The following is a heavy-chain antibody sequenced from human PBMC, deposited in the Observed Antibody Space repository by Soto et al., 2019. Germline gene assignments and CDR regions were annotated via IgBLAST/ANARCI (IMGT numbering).Heavy chain of an antibody. J-gene: IGHJ4*02. CDR2: ISGSGGST. CDR1: GFTFSSYA. D-gene: IGHD3-10*01. Sequence: GGSLRLSCAASGFTFSSYAMSWVRQAPGKGLEWVSAISGSGGSTYYADSVKGRFTISRDNSKNTLYLQMNSLRAEDTAVYYCATRALGNYYTPSYYFDYWGQVTLVTVSS. V-gene: IGHV3-23*01. CDR3: ATRALGNYYTPSYYFDY.